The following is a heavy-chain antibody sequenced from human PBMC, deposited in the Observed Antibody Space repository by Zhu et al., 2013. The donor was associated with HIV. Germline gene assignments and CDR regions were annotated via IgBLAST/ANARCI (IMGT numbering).Heavy chain of an antibody. CDR3: ARERAPVAAGFTFFDY. Sequence: QVQLVQSGAEVKKPGASVKVSCKASGYTFTSYAMHWVRQAPGQRLEWMGWINAGNGNTKYSQKFQGRVTITRDTSASTAYMELSSLRSEDTAVYYCARERAPVAAGFTFFDYWGQGTLVTVSS. CDR2: INAGNGNT. V-gene: IGHV1-3*01. CDR1: GYTFTSYA. J-gene: IGHJ4*02. D-gene: IGHD2-15*01.